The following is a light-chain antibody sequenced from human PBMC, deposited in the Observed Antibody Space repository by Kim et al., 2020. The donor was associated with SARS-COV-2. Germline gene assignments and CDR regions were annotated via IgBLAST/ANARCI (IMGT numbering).Light chain of an antibody. Sequence: SSELTQDPAVSVALGQTVRITCQGDSLRSYYASWYQKKPGQAPVLVIYGKNNRPSGIPDRFSGSSSGNTASLTITGAQAEDEADYYCNSRDSSGNPYVVFGGGTKLTVL. CDR1: SLRSYY. J-gene: IGLJ2*01. CDR3: NSRDSSGNPYVV. CDR2: GKN. V-gene: IGLV3-19*01.